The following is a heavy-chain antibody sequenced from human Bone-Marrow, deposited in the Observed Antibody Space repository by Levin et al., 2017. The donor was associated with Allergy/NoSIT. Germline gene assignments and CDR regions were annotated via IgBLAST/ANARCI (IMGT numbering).Heavy chain of an antibody. J-gene: IGHJ4*02. CDR1: GSTFTNFW. V-gene: IGHV5-51*01. Sequence: GGSLRLSCQGSGSTFTNFWIGWVRQMPGNGLEWMGTIHPGDSDTRYSPSFQGQATISADKSISVAYLQWSSLQASATAMYYCIKGSSKWYRYYFDSWGQGTLVTVSS. CDR2: IHPGDSDT. D-gene: IGHD2-2*01. CDR3: IKGSSKWYRYYFDS.